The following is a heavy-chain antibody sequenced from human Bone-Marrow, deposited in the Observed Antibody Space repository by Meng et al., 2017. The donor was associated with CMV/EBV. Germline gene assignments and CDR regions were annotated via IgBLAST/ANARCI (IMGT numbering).Heavy chain of an antibody. D-gene: IGHD6-19*01. CDR1: GGSFSGYY. V-gene: IGHV4-34*01. CDR3: ARDPRLGKGYYGMDV. Sequence: GALRLSCAVYGGSFSGYYWSWIRQPPGKGLEWIGSIYYSGSTYYNPSLKSRVTISVDTSKNQFSLKLSSVTAADTAVYYCARDPRLGKGYYGMDVWGQGTTVTVSS. J-gene: IGHJ6*02. CDR2: IYYSGST.